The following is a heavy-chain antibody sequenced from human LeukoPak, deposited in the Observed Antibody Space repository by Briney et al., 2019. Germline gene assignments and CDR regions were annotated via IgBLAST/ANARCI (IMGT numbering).Heavy chain of an antibody. D-gene: IGHD1-26*01. V-gene: IGHV4-4*09. CDR1: GGSISSYY. J-gene: IGHJ4*02. CDR2: IYTSGST. Sequence: PSETLSLTCTVSGGSISSYYWSWIRQPPGKGLEWIGYIYTSGSTNYNPSLKSRVTISVDTSKNQFSLKLSSVTAADTAVYYCARMGQSGSYNHFDYWGQGTLVTVSS. CDR3: ARMGQSGSYNHFDY.